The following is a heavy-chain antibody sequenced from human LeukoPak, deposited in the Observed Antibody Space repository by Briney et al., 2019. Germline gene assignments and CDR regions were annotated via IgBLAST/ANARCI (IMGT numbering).Heavy chain of an antibody. V-gene: IGHV1-2*06. CDR3: ARGGSGSGYLYYFDS. D-gene: IGHD3-10*01. J-gene: IGHJ4*02. Sequence: ASVKVSCKASGYTFSDYSIHWVRQAPGQGLEWMGRINSNSGGTSYAQNFQGRVTMTRDTSITTAYMAVSGLTSDDTAVYYCARGGSGSGYLYYFDSWGQGTLVSVSS. CDR1: GYTFSDYS. CDR2: INSNSGGT.